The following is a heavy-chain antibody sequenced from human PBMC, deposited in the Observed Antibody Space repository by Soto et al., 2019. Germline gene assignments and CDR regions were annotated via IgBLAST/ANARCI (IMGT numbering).Heavy chain of an antibody. CDR2: ISYDGSNK. CDR1: GFTFSSYT. Sequence: QVQLVESGGGVVQPGTSLRLSCAASGFTFSSYTMFWVRQAPGKGLQWVAFISYDGSNKDYADSVRGRFAISRDNSKNTLFLQMSSLRPEDTAVFYCARGPAYYGTSGHFFDSWGQGTQVTVSS. J-gene: IGHJ4*02. D-gene: IGHD2-8*01. V-gene: IGHV3-30*09. CDR3: ARGPAYYGTSGHFFDS.